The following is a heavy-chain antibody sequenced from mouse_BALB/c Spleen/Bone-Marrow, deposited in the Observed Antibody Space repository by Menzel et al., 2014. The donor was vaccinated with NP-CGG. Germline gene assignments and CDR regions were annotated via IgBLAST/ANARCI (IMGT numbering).Heavy chain of an antibody. V-gene: IGHV2-9*02. J-gene: IGHJ3*01. CDR2: IWAGGST. Sequence: VKLQESGPGLVAPSQSLSITCTVSGFSLTSYGVHWVRQPPGKGLEWLGVIWAGGSTNYNSALMSRLSISKDNSKSQVFLEMNSLQTDDTAMYYCARVLEGFAYWGQGTLVTVSA. CDR1: GFSLTSYG. CDR3: ARVLEGFAY.